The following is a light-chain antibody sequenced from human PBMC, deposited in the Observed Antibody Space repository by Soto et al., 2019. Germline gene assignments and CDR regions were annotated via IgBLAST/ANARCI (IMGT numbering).Light chain of an antibody. CDR2: GDS. Sequence: QSVLTQPPSLSGAPGQRVTISCTGSNSNIGAGYGVHWYQQLPGTGPKLLIYGDSNRPSGVPDRFSGSKSGTSASLAISGLQAEDEADYYCQSYDSSLSGSVFGGGTKLTVL. CDR1: NSNIGAGYG. V-gene: IGLV1-40*01. CDR3: QSYDSSLSGSV. J-gene: IGLJ2*01.